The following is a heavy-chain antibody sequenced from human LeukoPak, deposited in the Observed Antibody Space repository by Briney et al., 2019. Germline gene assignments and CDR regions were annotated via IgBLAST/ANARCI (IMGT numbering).Heavy chain of an antibody. Sequence: GGSLRLSCAASGFTFSSYSMNWVRQAPGKGLEWVSSISSSSSYIYYADSVKGRFTISRHNSKNTLYLQMNSLRAEDTAVYYCARGAYYYDSSGYPAFDIWGQGTMVTVSS. CDR3: ARGAYYYDSSGYPAFDI. D-gene: IGHD3-22*01. J-gene: IGHJ3*02. CDR1: GFTFSSYS. CDR2: ISSSSSYI. V-gene: IGHV3-21*04.